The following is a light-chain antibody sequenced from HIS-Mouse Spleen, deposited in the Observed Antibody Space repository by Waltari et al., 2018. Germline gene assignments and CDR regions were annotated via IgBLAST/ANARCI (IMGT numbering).Light chain of an antibody. CDR3: QSADSSGTGWV. CDR1: ALPKPY. J-gene: IGLJ3*02. V-gene: IGLV3-25*03. Sequence: SYELTQPPSVSVSPGQTARTTCSGDALPKPYAYWYQQKPAQAPVLVIYKDSERPSGIPERFSGSSSGTTVTLTISGVQAEDEADYYCQSADSSGTGWVFGGGTKLTVL. CDR2: KDS.